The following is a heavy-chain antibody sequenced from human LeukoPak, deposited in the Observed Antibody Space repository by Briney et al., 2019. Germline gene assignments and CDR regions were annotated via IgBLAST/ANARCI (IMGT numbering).Heavy chain of an antibody. CDR1: GFTFSSFG. V-gene: IGHV3-30*02. D-gene: IGHD3-10*01. CDR2: IRYDGSNK. Sequence: QTGGSLRLSCAASGFTFSSFGMHWVRQAPGKGLEWVAFIRYDGSNKYYADSVKGRFTISRDNSKNTLYLQMNSLRAEDTAVYYCARDGGLLWFGELLVSGTSDAFDIWGQGTMVTVSS. J-gene: IGHJ3*02. CDR3: ARDGGLLWFGELLVSGTSDAFDI.